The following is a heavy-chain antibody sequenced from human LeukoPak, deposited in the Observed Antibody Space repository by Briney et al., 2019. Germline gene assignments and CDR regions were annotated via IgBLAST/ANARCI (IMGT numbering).Heavy chain of an antibody. V-gene: IGHV4-4*02. CDR2: VWRSGST. Sequence: SGTLSLTCAVYSASISDTNWWTWVRQPPGKGLQWIGEVWRSGSTNYNPSLKSRVTISLDTSKNQFSLKLSSVTAADTAVYFCARSPGGGFVLVVGATRLFDYWGQGTLVTVSS. D-gene: IGHD2-15*01. CDR1: SASISDTNW. CDR3: ARSPGGGFVLVVGATRLFDY. J-gene: IGHJ4*02.